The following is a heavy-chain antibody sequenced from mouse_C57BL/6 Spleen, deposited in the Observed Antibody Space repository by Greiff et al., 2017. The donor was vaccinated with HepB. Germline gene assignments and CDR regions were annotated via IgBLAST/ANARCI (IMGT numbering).Heavy chain of an antibody. V-gene: IGHV14-4*01. J-gene: IGHJ3*01. Sequence: VQLQQSGAELVRPGASVKLSCTASGFNIKDDYMHWVKQRPEQGLEWIGWLDPENGDTEYASKFQGKATITADTSSNTAYLQLSSLTSEDTAVHYCTTLITTVVAKAYWGQGTLVTVSA. CDR1: GFNIKDDY. CDR2: LDPENGDT. D-gene: IGHD1-1*01. CDR3: TTLITTVVAKAY.